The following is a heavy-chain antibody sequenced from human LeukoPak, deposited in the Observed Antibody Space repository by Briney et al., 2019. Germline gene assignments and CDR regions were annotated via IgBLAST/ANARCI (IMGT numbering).Heavy chain of an antibody. D-gene: IGHD6-19*01. J-gene: IGHJ3*02. CDR1: GGAISSSNW. V-gene: IGHV4-4*02. Sequence: SSETLSLTCAVSGGAISSSNWWSWVRQPPGKGLEWIGEIYHSGSTNYNPSLKSRVTISVDKSKNQFSLKLSSVTAADTAVYYCARKNSGWIAVDAFDIWGQGTMVTVSS. CDR2: IYHSGST. CDR3: ARKNSGWIAVDAFDI.